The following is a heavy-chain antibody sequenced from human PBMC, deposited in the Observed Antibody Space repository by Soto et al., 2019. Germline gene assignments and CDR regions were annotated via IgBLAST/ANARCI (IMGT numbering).Heavy chain of an antibody. D-gene: IGHD6-19*01. Sequence: ASVKVSCKASGYTFTSYGISWVRQAPGQGLEWMGWISAYNGNTNYAQKLQGRVTMTTDTSTSTAYTELRSLRSDDTAVYYCAREESGYSSGWYGWFDPWGQGTPVTV. CDR1: GYTFTSYG. V-gene: IGHV1-18*04. J-gene: IGHJ5*02. CDR2: ISAYNGNT. CDR3: AREESGYSSGWYGWFDP.